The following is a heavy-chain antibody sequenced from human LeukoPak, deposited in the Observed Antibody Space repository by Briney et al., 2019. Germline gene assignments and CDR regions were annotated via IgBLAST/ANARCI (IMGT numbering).Heavy chain of an antibody. CDR2: INHSGST. CDR3: AKGYYGDYPD. CDR1: GGSFSGYY. Sequence: SETLSLTCAVYGGSFSGYYWSWIRQPPGKGLEWIGEINHSGSTNYNPSLKSRVTISVDTSKNQFSLKLSSVTAADTAVYYCAKGYYGDYPDWGQGTLVTVSS. V-gene: IGHV4-34*01. J-gene: IGHJ4*02. D-gene: IGHD4-17*01.